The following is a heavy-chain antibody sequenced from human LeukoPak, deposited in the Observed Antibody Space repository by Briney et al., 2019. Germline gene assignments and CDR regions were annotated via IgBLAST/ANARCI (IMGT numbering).Heavy chain of an antibody. CDR3: ARARRIAAAVPRPNWFDP. CDR2: INHSGST. J-gene: IGHJ5*02. Sequence: PSETLSLTCAVYGGSFSGYYWSWIRQPPGKGLEWIGEINHSGSTNYNPSRKSRVTISEDTSKNQFSLKLSSVTAADTAVYYCARARRIAAAVPRPNWFDPWGQGTLVTVSS. CDR1: GGSFSGYY. V-gene: IGHV4-34*01. D-gene: IGHD6-13*01.